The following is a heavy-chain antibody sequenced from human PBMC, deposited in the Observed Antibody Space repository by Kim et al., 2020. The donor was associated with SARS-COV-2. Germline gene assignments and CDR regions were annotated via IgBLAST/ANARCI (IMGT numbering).Heavy chain of an antibody. CDR1: GFTFSSYS. CDR3: ARDRDYYDSSGEPLYYYGMDV. D-gene: IGHD3-22*01. J-gene: IGHJ6*02. Sequence: GGSLRLSCAASGFTFSSYSMNWVRQAPGKGLEWVSSISSSSSYIYYADSVKGRFTISRDNAKNSLYLQMNSLRAEDTAVYYCARDRDYYDSSGEPLYYYGMDVWGHGTTVTVSS. V-gene: IGHV3-21*01. CDR2: ISSSSSYI.